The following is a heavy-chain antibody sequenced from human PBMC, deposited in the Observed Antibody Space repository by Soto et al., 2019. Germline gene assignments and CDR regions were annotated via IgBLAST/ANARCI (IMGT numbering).Heavy chain of an antibody. J-gene: IGHJ5*02. V-gene: IGHV1-69*01. Sequence: QVQLVQSGAEVRKPGSSVKVSCKASGVTFSSYIISWVRQAPGQGLEWMGEIIPIFGKTNYAHKFQGRVTVTADECTRTAYMELSSLRSEDTAVYYCARDRVLPGATPHWFDPWGQGTLVTVSS. D-gene: IGHD2-2*01. CDR1: GVTFSSYI. CDR3: ARDRVLPGATPHWFDP. CDR2: IIPIFGKT.